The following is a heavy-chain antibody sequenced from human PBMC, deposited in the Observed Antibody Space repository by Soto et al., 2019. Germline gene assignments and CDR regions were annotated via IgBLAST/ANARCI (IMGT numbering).Heavy chain of an antibody. D-gene: IGHD3-10*01. CDR1: GGTFSSDV. V-gene: IGHV1-69*05. Sequence: GASVKVSCKASGGTFSSDVINWLRESPGQGLEWMGGITPIFSTTKYAQKFQGRVTVTTDESASTVYLELSSLRSEDTAVYYCATGPLYASGVANYWGQGALVTVSS. J-gene: IGHJ4*02. CDR3: ATGPLYASGVANY. CDR2: ITPIFSTT.